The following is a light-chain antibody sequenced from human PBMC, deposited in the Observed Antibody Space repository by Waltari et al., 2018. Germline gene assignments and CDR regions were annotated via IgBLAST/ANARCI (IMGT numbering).Light chain of an antibody. Sequence: DIQMTQSPPTLSAFVGDRVTITCRASLNISDALAWYQQRPGKAPTLLIYRASRLESGVPRGFTGGGSGTDFSLTINSLQPDDLGTFYCQQYHSYPTFGGGTKVEI. CDR1: LNISDA. V-gene: IGKV1-5*03. CDR2: RAS. J-gene: IGKJ4*01. CDR3: QQYHSYPT.